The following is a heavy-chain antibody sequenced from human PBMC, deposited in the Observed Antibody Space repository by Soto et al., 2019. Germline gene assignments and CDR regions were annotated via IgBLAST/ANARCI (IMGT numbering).Heavy chain of an antibody. J-gene: IGHJ5*02. V-gene: IGHV4-34*01. CDR2: INHSGSA. Sequence: SETLSLTCAVYGGSFSGYYWSWIRQPPGKGLEWIGEINHSGSANYNPSLKSRVTISVDTSKNQFSLKLSSVTAADTAVYYCARGPITTNPRFDPWGQGTLVTVSS. CDR1: GGSFSGYY. D-gene: IGHD3-22*01. CDR3: ARGPITTNPRFDP.